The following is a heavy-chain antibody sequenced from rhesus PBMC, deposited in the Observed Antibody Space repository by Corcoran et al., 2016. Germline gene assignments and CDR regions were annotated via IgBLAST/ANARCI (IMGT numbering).Heavy chain of an antibody. CDR1: DGSISSNY. CDR3: VQEAAAGTRYNRFDV. V-gene: IGHV4-173*01. CDR2: ISGSGGSP. Sequence: QLQLQESGPGLVKPSETLSLTCAVSDGSISSNYWSWIRQPPGKGLEWIGRISGSGGSPAYDPALKSRVTISTDTSKNQFSLKLSSVTAADTAVYYCVQEAAAGTRYNRFDVWGPGVLVTVSS. D-gene: IGHD6-25*01. J-gene: IGHJ5-1*01.